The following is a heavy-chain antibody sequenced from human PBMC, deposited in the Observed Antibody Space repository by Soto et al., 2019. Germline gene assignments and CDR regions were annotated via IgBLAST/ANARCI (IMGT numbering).Heavy chain of an antibody. J-gene: IGHJ3*02. V-gene: IGHV3-48*02. CDR3: ARDWYSNALAPDAFDI. Sequence: EVQLVESGGGLVQPGGSLRLSCAASGFTFSSFSMNWVRQAPGKGLEWVSFITSSSSNIYYADSVKGRFTISRDNANNSLYLQMSSLRDEDTAVYYCARDWYSNALAPDAFDIWGQGTMVTVSS. D-gene: IGHD5-18*01. CDR1: GFTFSSFS. CDR2: ITSSSSNI.